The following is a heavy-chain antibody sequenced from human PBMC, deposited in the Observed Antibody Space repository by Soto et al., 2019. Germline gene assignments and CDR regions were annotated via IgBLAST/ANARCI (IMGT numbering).Heavy chain of an antibody. CDR1: GYSFTSYW. D-gene: IGHD3-10*01. CDR3: ASRRIYGEQIDY. CDR2: IDPSDSYT. J-gene: IGHJ4*02. V-gene: IGHV5-10-1*01. Sequence: GESLNISCKGSGYSFTSYWISWVRQMPGKGLEWMGRIDPSDSYTNYSPSFQGHVTISADKSISTAYLQWSSLKASDTAMYYCASRRIYGEQIDYWGQGTLVTVSS.